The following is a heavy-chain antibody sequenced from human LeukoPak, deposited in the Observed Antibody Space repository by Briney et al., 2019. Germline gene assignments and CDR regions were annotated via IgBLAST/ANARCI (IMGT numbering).Heavy chain of an antibody. D-gene: IGHD5-18*01. CDR2: INQDGSEK. J-gene: IGHJ4*02. CDR3: ARDLSGIAGYTYGRGIDY. CDR1: GFPFSTFW. Sequence: GGSLRLSCAVSGFPFSTFWMSWVRQAPGKGLEWVANINQDGSEKYYVDAVKGRFTISRDNAKTSLYLQMNSLRAEDTAVYYCARDLSGIAGYTYGRGIDYWGQGTLVTVSS. V-gene: IGHV3-7*01.